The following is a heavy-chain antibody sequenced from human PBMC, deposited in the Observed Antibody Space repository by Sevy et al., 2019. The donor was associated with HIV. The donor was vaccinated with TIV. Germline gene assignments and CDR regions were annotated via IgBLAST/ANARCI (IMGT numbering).Heavy chain of an antibody. J-gene: IGHJ6*02. Sequence: GESLKISCKGSEYSFRTYWIGWVRQMPGKGLEWMGIIYPDDSDTRYSPSFRGQVTISADKSINTAYLQWNSLRASDSAMYYCARHHASYGVTGYYYYSGLDVWGQGTTVTVSS. CDR2: IYPDDSDT. V-gene: IGHV5-51*01. D-gene: IGHD4-17*01. CDR3: ARHHASYGVTGYYYYSGLDV. CDR1: EYSFRTYW.